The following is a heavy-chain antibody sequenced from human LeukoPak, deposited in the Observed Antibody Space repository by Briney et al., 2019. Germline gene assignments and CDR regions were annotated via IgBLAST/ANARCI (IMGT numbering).Heavy chain of an antibody. CDR1: GYSISSHYF. CDR3: ARVKVGTTSGFDS. D-gene: IGHD1-26*01. J-gene: IGHJ4*02. CDR2: IDHSGTT. V-gene: IGHV4-38-2*01. Sequence: SETLSLTCAVSGYSISSHYFWGWIRQPPGKGLEWIGSIDHSGTTYYNPSLKSRVTISVDTSKNQLSLKPSSVTASDTAVYYCARVKVGTTSGFDSWGQGTLVTVSS.